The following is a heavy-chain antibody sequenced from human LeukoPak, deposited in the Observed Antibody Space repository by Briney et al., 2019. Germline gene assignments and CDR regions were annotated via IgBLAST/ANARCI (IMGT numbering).Heavy chain of an antibody. CDR3: AREGGYCSGDTCYDAYLYMDV. CDR1: GFTFDDYG. Sequence: GGSLRLSCAAYGFTFDDYGMSWVRQPPGKGLEWVSGINWNGGSTGYADSVKGRFTISRDNAKNSLHLQMNSLRAEDTAVYYCAREGGYCSGDTCYDAYLYMDVWGKGTTVTISS. J-gene: IGHJ6*03. D-gene: IGHD2-15*01. V-gene: IGHV3-20*04. CDR2: INWNGGST.